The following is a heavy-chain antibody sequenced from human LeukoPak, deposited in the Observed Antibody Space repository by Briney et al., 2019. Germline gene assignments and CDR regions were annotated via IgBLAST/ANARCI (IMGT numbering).Heavy chain of an antibody. CDR1: GYTFTNYY. CDR3: AREGPYSDSSRSRFDY. CDR2: IHPSGGST. J-gene: IGHJ4*02. D-gene: IGHD6-6*01. Sequence: ASVKVSCKASGYTFTNYYIHWVRQAPGQGLEWTGIIHPSGGSTSYAQKFQGRATMTRDTSTSTVYMELSSLRSEDTAVYYCAREGPYSDSSRSRFDYWGQGTLVTVSS. V-gene: IGHV1-46*01.